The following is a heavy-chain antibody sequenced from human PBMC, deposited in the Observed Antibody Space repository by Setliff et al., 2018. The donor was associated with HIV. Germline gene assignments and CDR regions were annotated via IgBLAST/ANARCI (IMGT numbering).Heavy chain of an antibody. CDR2: INHSGST. CDR1: GGSFSEYY. D-gene: IGHD5-12*01. V-gene: IGHV4-34*01. Sequence: SETLSLTCAVYGGSFSEYYWSWIRQSPGKGLEWNGEINHSGSTHYNPPLKSRATISVDTSKNQFSLRLNSVTAADTAVYYCARGATLLPGYSDRWEYFYMDVWGKGTTVTVSS. J-gene: IGHJ6*03. CDR3: ARGATLLPGYSDRWEYFYMDV.